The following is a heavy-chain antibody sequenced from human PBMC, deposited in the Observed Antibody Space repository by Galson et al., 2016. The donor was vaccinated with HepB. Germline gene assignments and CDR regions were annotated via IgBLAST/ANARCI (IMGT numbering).Heavy chain of an antibody. V-gene: IGHV3-23*01. CDR3: ARARIAALGTGAFDM. CDR1: GFTFSSYS. CDR2: LTSSGGST. Sequence: SLRLSCAASGFTFSSYSMAWVRQAPGKGLEWVSSLTSSGGSTHYTDSVKGRFTISRDNAENSLYLQMDSLTAEDTAMYYCARARIAALGTGAFDMWGQGTMVTVSS. D-gene: IGHD6-13*01. J-gene: IGHJ3*02.